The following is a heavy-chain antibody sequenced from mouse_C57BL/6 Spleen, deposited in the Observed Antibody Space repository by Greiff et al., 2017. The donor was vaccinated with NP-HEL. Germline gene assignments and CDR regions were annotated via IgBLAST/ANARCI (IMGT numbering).Heavy chain of an antibody. Sequence: QVQLQQPGAELVRPGSSVKLSCKASGFTFTSYWMHWVKQRPIQGLEWIGNIDPSDSETHYNQKFKDKATLTVDKSSSTAYMQLSSLTSEDSAVYYCARSPYYYGSSPRYFDYWGQGTTLTVSS. CDR2: IDPSDSET. CDR1: GFTFTSYW. CDR3: ARSPYYYGSSPRYFDY. J-gene: IGHJ2*01. D-gene: IGHD1-1*01. V-gene: IGHV1-52*01.